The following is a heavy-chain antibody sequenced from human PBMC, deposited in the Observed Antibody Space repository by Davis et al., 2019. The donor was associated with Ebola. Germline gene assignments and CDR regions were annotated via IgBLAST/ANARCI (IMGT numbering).Heavy chain of an antibody. J-gene: IGHJ4*02. D-gene: IGHD1-26*01. Sequence: AASVKVSCKASGYTFTSYGISWVRQAPGQGLEWMGWISAYNGNTNYAQKFQGRVTITADESTSTAYMELSSLRSEDTAVYYCARVDSGSPGGAFDYWGQGTLVTVSS. CDR1: GYTFTSYG. CDR3: ARVDSGSPGGAFDY. V-gene: IGHV1-18*01. CDR2: ISAYNGNT.